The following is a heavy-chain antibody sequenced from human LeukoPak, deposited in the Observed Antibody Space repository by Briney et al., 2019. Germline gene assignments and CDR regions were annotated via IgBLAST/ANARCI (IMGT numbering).Heavy chain of an antibody. Sequence: GGSLRLSCAVSGLTFSKTWMSWVRQAPGKGLEWVSGINWNGGSTGYADSVKGRFTISRDNAKNSLYLQMNSLRAEDAALYYCASHDYGDYGTVYWGQGTLVTVSS. CDR2: INWNGGST. CDR3: ASHDYGDYGTVY. V-gene: IGHV3-20*04. CDR1: GLTFSKTW. D-gene: IGHD4-17*01. J-gene: IGHJ4*02.